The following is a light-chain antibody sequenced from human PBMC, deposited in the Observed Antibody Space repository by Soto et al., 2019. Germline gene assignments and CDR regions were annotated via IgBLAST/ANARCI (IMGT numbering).Light chain of an antibody. CDR2: DVT. CDR1: SSDVGDYGY. V-gene: IGLV2-11*01. J-gene: IGLJ1*01. Sequence: QSVLTQPRSVSGSPGQSVTITCTGTSSDVGDYGYVSWYQEHPGKAPKLLIYDVTKRPSGVPNRFSGSKSGNTASLTISGLQAEDEADYYCCSYAGRSIFYVFGTGTKVTV. CDR3: CSYAGRSIFYV.